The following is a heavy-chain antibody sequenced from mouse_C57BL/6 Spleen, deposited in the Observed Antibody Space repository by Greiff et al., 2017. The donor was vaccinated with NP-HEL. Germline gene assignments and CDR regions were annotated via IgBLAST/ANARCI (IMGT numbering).Heavy chain of an antibody. CDR3: ARLGWSSFAY. D-gene: IGHD2-3*01. J-gene: IGHJ3*01. CDR2: INPNNGGT. Sequence: EVQLKESGPELVKPGASVKIPCKASGYTFTDYNMDWVKQSHGKSLEWIGDINPNNGGTIYNQKFKGQATLTVDKSSSTAYMELRSLTSEDTAVYYCARLGWSSFAYWGQGTLVTVSA. CDR1: GYTFTDYN. V-gene: IGHV1-18*01.